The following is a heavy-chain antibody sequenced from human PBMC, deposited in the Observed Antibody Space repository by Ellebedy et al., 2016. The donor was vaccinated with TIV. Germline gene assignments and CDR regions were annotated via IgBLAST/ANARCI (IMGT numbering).Heavy chain of an antibody. D-gene: IGHD4-23*01. CDR3: ARGPSLNSPNDY. J-gene: IGHJ4*02. CDR2: MNPNSGNT. V-gene: IGHV1-8*01. Sequence: AASVKVSCKASGYTFTSYDINWARQATGQGLEWMGWMNPNSGNTGYAQKFQGRVTMTRNTSISTAYRELSSLRSEDTAVYYCARGPSLNSPNDYWGQGTLVTVSS. CDR1: GYTFTSYD.